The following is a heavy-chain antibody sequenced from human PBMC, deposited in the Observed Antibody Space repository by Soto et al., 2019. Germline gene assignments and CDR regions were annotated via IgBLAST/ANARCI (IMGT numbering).Heavy chain of an antibody. V-gene: IGHV1-69*12. CDR2: VIPIFGTA. J-gene: IGHJ1*01. Sequence: QVQLVQSGAEVKKPGSSVKVSCKASGGTFSSYAISWVRQAPGQGLEWMGGVIPIFGTANYAQKFQGRVTITADESTSTAYMERSSLRSEDTAVYYCARDPLGDYGCNSVPYFQYWGQGTLVTVSS. CDR1: GGTFSSYA. D-gene: IGHD4-17*01. CDR3: ARDPLGDYGCNSVPYFQY.